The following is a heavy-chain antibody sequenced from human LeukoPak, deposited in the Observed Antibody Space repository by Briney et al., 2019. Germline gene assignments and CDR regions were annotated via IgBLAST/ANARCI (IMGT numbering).Heavy chain of an antibody. V-gene: IGHV4-59*01. CDR3: ASDRPRYSSGWNAFDI. CDR2: IYYSGST. D-gene: IGHD6-19*01. Sequence: SETLSLTCTVSGGSISSYYWSWIRQPPGKGLEWIGYIYYSGSTNYNPSLKSRVTISVDTSKNQFSLKLSSVTAADTAVYYCASDRPRYSSGWNAFDIWGQGTMVTVSS. CDR1: GGSISSYY. J-gene: IGHJ3*02.